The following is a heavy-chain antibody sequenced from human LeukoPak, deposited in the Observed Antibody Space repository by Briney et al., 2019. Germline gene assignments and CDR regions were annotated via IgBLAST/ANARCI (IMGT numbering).Heavy chain of an antibody. CDR3: AKPISGGLAVTADWFHP. Sequence: GGSLRLSCAASGFTFRSYWMTWVRQPPGKGLEWVSTINANSGTTSYAASVRGRFTISRDNSKNTLYLQLNTLRADDTATYYCAKPISGGLAVTADWFHPWGQGTLVVVSS. CDR1: GFTFRSYW. CDR2: INANSGTT. V-gene: IGHV3-23*01. J-gene: IGHJ5*01. D-gene: IGHD6-19*01.